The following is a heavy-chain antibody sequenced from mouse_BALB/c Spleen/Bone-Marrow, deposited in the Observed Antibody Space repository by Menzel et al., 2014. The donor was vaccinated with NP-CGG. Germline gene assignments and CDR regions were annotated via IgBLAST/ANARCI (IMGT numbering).Heavy chain of an antibody. D-gene: IGHD4-1*01. CDR2: IWAGGST. J-gene: IGHJ1*01. V-gene: IGHV2-9*02. CDR1: GFSLTSYG. Sequence: QVQLKESGPGLVAPSQSLSITCTVSGFSLTSYGVHWVRQPPGKGLEWLGVIWAGGSTNYNSALMSRLSISKDNSKSQVFLKMNRLQTDDTAMYYCARDWDWYFDVWGAGTTVTVSS. CDR3: ARDWDWYFDV.